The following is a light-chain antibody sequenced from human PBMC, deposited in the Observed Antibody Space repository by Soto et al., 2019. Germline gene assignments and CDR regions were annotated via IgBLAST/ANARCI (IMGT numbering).Light chain of an antibody. CDR1: QSVSSN. Sequence: EIVMTQSPATLSVSPGERATLSCRASQSVSSNLAWYQQKPGQAPRLLIYGASTRATGIPARFSGSGSGTEFTLTISSLQSGDFAVYYCQQYNNWTLTFGHGTKVDIK. V-gene: IGKV3-15*01. J-gene: IGKJ3*01. CDR2: GAS. CDR3: QQYNNWTLT.